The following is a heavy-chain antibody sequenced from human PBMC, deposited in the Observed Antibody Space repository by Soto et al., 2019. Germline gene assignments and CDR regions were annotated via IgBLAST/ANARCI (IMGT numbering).Heavy chain of an antibody. V-gene: IGHV1-18*01. CDR2: INPSDGNR. Sequence: QIQLVQSGAEWRKPGASVKVSCKASGYSFSYYGINWVRQAPGQGLEWMGWINPSDGNRNFAQKFEDRVTMTTATSTTTVFLKLRGLKSDDTAIYYCAGDGLRGYDTSGLYSWGQGTMVTVSS. D-gene: IGHD3-22*01. CDR3: AGDGLRGYDTSGLYS. CDR1: GYSFSYYG. J-gene: IGHJ4*02.